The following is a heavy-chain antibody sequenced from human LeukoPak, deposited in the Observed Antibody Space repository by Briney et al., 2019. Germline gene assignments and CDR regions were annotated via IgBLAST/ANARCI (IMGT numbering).Heavy chain of an antibody. CDR1: GGAISTYY. D-gene: IGHD5-18*01. J-gene: IGHJ4*02. CDR2: ISYGTT. V-gene: IGHV4-59*01. Sequence: PSETLSLTCSASGGAISTYYWNWIRQSPGQGLEWIGHISYGTTDYNPSLKSRVTISADTSKSQISLTLTSVTADDTAVYYCARDKAHTYGYYFDPWGQGTQVLVSS. CDR3: ARDKAHTYGYYFDP.